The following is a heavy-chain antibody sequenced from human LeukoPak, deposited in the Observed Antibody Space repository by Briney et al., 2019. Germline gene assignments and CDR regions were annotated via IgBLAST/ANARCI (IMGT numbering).Heavy chain of an antibody. CDR3: AREASLVVAATLVAFDI. CDR2: ISSSSSYI. V-gene: IGHV3-21*01. D-gene: IGHD2-15*01. CDR1: GFTFSSYS. Sequence: GGSLRLSCAASGFTFSSYSMNWVRQAPGKGLEWVSSISSSSSYIYYADSVKGRFTISRDNAKNSLYLQMNSLRAEDTAVYYCAREASLVVAATLVAFDIWGQGTMVTVSS. J-gene: IGHJ3*02.